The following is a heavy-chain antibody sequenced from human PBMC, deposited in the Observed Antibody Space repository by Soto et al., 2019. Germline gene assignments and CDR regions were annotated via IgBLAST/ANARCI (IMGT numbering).Heavy chain of an antibody. V-gene: IGHV3-23*01. J-gene: IGHJ5*01. CDR3: AKLTYPSDSTGYYYERVSGWIDS. CDR2: ISASGGTA. Sequence: GSLRLSCAATGFMFSSYAMSWVRQAPGKGLEWVSSISASGGTANLADSVEGRCTISRDNSKSTLYLQMNSLRAEDTAVYYCAKLTYPSDSTGYYYERVSGWIDSWGQGTLVTVSS. D-gene: IGHD3-22*01. CDR1: GFMFSSYA.